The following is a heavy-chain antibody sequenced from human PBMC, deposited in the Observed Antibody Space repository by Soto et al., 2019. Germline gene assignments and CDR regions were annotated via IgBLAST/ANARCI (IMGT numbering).Heavy chain of an antibody. V-gene: IGHV1-18*01. J-gene: IGHJ5*02. CDR1: GYTFTSYG. D-gene: IGHD3-16*02. Sequence: ASVKVSCKASGYTFTSYGISWVRQAPGQGLEWMGWISAYNGNTNYAQKLQGRVTMTTDTSTSTAYMELRSLRSDDTAVYYCARDISDYVWGSYRFNWFDPWGQGTLVTVS. CDR3: ARDISDYVWGSYRFNWFDP. CDR2: ISAYNGNT.